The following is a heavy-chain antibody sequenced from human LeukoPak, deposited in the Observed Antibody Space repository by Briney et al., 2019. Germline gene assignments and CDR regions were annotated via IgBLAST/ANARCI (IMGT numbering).Heavy chain of an antibody. CDR1: GGTFSSYA. CDR2: IIPIFGTA. CDR3: ARDRHCSSTSCYDYYYMDV. J-gene: IGHJ6*03. D-gene: IGHD2-2*01. Sequence: SVKVSCKASGGTFSSYAISWVRQAPGQGLEWMGGIIPIFGTANYAQKFQGRVTITTDESTSTAYMELSRLRSEDTAVYYCARDRHCSSTSCYDYYYMDVWGKGTTVTVSS. V-gene: IGHV1-69*05.